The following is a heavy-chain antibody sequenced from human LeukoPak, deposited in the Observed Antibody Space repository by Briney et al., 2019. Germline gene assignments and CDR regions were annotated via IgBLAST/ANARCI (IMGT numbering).Heavy chain of an antibody. Sequence: SETLSLTCTVSGDSISSSNYYWGWIRQPPGKGLEWIGYIYYSGSTNYNPSLKSRVTISVDTSKNQFSLKLSSVTAADTAVYYCARMGGGSYFPHLDVWGKGTTVTVSS. CDR2: IYYSGST. CDR3: ARMGGGSYFPHLDV. CDR1: GDSISSSNYY. D-gene: IGHD1-26*01. V-gene: IGHV4-61*05. J-gene: IGHJ6*04.